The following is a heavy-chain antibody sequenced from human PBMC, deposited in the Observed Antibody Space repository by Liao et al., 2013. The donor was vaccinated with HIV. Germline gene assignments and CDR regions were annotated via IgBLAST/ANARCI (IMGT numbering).Heavy chain of an antibody. V-gene: IGHV4-59*01. J-gene: IGHJ5*02. D-gene: IGHD4-17*01. CDR1: GGSISSYY. CDR2: IYYSGST. CDR3: ARGHTAP. Sequence: QVQLQESGPGLVKPSETLSLTCTVSGGSISSYYWSWIRQPPGKGLEWIGYIYYSGSTNYNPSLKSRVTISVDTSKNQFSLKLSSVTAADTAVYYCARGHTAPWGQGTLVTVS.